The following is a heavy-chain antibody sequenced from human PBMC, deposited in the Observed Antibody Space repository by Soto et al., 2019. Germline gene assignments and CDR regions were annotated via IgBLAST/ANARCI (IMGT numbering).Heavy chain of an antibody. J-gene: IGHJ6*02. CDR2: ISAYNGST. CDR3: ARDGARGEHYYPYGMDV. CDR1: GYTFTSYG. Sequence: QVQLVQSGAEVKKPGASVKVSCKASGYTFTSYGISWVRQAPGQGLEWMGWISAYNGSTNYAQTLQGRVTMTTDTSTSTAYMELRSLRSADTAVYYCARDGARGEHYYPYGMDVWGQGPTVTVSS. V-gene: IGHV1-18*01. D-gene: IGHD3-16*01.